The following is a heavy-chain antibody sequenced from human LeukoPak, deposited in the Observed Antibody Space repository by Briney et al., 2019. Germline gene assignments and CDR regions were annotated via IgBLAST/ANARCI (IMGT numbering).Heavy chain of an antibody. CDR2: ISSSSSYI. V-gene: IGHV3-21*01. Sequence: AGGSLRLSCAASGFTSSNYIMNWVRQAPGKGLEWVSSISSSSSYIYYADSVKGRFTISRDNAKNSLYLQMNSLRAEDTAVYYCARKEAEAGLDYWGQGSLVTVSS. J-gene: IGHJ4*02. CDR3: ARKEAEAGLDY. CDR1: GFTSSNYI. D-gene: IGHD6-13*01.